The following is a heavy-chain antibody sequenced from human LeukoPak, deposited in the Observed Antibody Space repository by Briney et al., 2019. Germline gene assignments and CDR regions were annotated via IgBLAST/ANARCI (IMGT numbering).Heavy chain of an antibody. D-gene: IGHD6-13*01. CDR2: ISYDGYDK. CDR1: GFTFNDYA. CDR3: ARGGYSSSWYLIDY. J-gene: IGHJ4*02. Sequence: GGSLRLSCAASGFTFNDYAMYWVRQAPGKGLEWVTLISYDGYDKSYADSVRGRFTISRDNSRNTLYLQMDSLRSEDTAVYYCARGGYSSSWYLIDYWGQGTLVTVSS. V-gene: IGHV3-30-3*01.